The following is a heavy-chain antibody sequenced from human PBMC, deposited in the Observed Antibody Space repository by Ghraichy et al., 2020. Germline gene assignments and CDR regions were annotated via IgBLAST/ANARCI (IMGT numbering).Heavy chain of an antibody. V-gene: IGHV3-74*01. CDR1: EFTFSNYW. J-gene: IGHJ4*02. Sequence: GGSLRLSCAASEFTFSNYWMHWVRQPPGKGLVWVSRINNDGSSTSYADSVKGRFTISRDNAKNTLYLQMNSLRAEDTAVYYCARDCVGSGCLRGTIDYWGQGTLVNVSS. CDR2: INNDGSST. D-gene: IGHD6-19*01. CDR3: ARDCVGSGCLRGTIDY.